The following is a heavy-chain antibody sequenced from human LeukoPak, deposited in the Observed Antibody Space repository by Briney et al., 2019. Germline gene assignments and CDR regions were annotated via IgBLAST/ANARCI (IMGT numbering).Heavy chain of an antibody. V-gene: IGHV4-59*08. J-gene: IGHJ4*02. CDR1: GGSISSLY. CDR3: ARHRAYSSSSPFDY. D-gene: IGHD6-6*01. CDR2: IYYTGST. Sequence: SETLSLTCSVSGGSISSLYWSWIRQPPGKGLEWIGYIYYTGSTNYNPSLKSRVTMFVDMSKNQFSLRLSSVIAADTAVYYCARHRAYSSSSPFDYRGQGTVGTVSS.